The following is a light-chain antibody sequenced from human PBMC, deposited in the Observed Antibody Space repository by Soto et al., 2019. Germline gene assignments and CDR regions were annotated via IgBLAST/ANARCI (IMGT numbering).Light chain of an antibody. V-gene: IGLV4-69*01. J-gene: IGLJ2*01. CDR1: SGHSYNA. Sequence: QPVLTQSPSASASLGASVKLTCTLSSGHSYNAIAWHQQQPEKGPRYLMKLNSDGSHNRGDGIPDRFSGSSSGAERYLTISSLQSEDEADYYCQTWGTGIVVFGGGTKLTVL. CDR2: LNSDGSH. CDR3: QTWGTGIVV.